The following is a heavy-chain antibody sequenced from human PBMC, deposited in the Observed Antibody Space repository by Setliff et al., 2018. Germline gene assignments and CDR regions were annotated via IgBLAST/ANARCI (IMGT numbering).Heavy chain of an antibody. CDR1: GGSISSSSHY. D-gene: IGHD3-10*01. CDR3: ARDKWVLVRTHNYYYVDI. CDR2: IYYTGST. J-gene: IGHJ6*03. Sequence: SETLSLTCTVSGGSISSSSHYWGWIRQPPGKGLEWIGSIYYTGSTYYNPSLKSRVTMSVGTSKRQFSLKLGSVTAAYTATYYCARDKWVLVRTHNYYYVDIWGKGTTVTVSS. V-gene: IGHV4-39*07.